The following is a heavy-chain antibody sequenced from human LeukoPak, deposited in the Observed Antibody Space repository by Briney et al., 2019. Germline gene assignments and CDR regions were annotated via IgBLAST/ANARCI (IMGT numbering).Heavy chain of an antibody. J-gene: IGHJ2*01. CDR3: AKAAAGYWYFDL. V-gene: IGHV3-20*04. D-gene: IGHD6-13*01. Sequence: PGGSLRLSCAASGLTVSTNYMTWVRQAPGKGLEWVSGINWNGGSTGYADSVKGRFTISRDNAKNSLYLQMNSLRAEDTALYYCAKAAAGYWYFDLWGRGTLVTVSS. CDR1: GLTVSTNY. CDR2: INWNGGST.